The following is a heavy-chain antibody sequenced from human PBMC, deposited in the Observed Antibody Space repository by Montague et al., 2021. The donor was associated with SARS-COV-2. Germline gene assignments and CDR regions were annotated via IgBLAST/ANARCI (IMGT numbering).Heavy chain of an antibody. J-gene: IGHJ4*02. D-gene: IGHD5-18*01. CDR3: ARADTAMVIYFDY. CDR1: VFTFSSYE. Sequence: SLRLSCAASVFTFSSYEMNWVRQAPGKGLEWVSYISSSCSTIYYADSVKGRFTIPRDNAKNSLYLQMNSLRAEDTAVYYCARADTAMVIYFDYWGQGTLVTVSS. CDR2: ISSSCSTI. V-gene: IGHV3-48*03.